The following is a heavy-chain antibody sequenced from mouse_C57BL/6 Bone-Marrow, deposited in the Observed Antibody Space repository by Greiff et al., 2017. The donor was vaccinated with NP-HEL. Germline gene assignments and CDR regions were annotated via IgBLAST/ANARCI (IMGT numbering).Heavy chain of an antibody. V-gene: IGHV1-85*01. CDR1: GYTFTSYD. J-gene: IGHJ2*01. CDR3: ARRYYFDY. Sequence: QVQLKQSGPELEKPGASVKLSCKASGYTFTSYDLNWVKQRPGQGLEWIGWIYPRDGSTTYTEKFTGKATLTVDPSSSTAYLELHSLTSEDSAVYFCARRYYFDYWGQGTTLTVSS. CDR2: IYPRDGST.